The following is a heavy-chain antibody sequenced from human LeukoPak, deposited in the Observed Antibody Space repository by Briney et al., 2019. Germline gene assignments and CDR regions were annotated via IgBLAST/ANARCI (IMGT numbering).Heavy chain of an antibody. Sequence: PGRSLRLSCAASGFTFSSYGMHWVRQAPGKGLEWVAVISYDGSNKYYADSVKGRFTISRDNSKNTLYLQMNSLRAEDTAVYYCAKDKWDYYGSFDYWGQGTLVTVSS. CDR3: AKDKWDYYGSFDY. CDR2: ISYDGSNK. CDR1: GFTFSSYG. D-gene: IGHD3-10*01. V-gene: IGHV3-30*18. J-gene: IGHJ4*02.